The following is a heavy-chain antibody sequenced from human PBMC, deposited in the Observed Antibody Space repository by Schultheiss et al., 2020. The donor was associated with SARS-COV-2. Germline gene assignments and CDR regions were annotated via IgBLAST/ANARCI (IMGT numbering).Heavy chain of an antibody. V-gene: IGHV3-NL1*01. J-gene: IGHJ4*02. CDR2: IYAGGTT. CDR1: GFTFSSYG. Sequence: GGSLRLSCTASGFTFSSYGMHWVRQAPGKGLEWVAVIYAGGTTYFADSVKGRFTVSRDNSKNTLYLLMNSLKVEDTAVYYCAKYTGLSRRGGVDHWGQGTLVTVSS. D-gene: IGHD2-2*02. CDR3: AKYTGLSRRGGVDH.